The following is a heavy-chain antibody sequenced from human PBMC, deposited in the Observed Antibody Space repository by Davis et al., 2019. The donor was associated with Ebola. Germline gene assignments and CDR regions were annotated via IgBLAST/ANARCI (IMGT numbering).Heavy chain of an antibody. CDR2: ISAYNGNT. J-gene: IGHJ6*02. Sequence: AASVKVSCKASGYTFTSYGISWVRQAPGQGLEWMGWISAYNGNTNYAQKLQGRVTMTTDTSTSTAYMELRSLRSDDTAVYSCARGRRYRYCPGYYYYYGMDVWGQGTTVTVSS. CDR3: ARGRRYRYCPGYYYYYGMDV. CDR1: GYTFTSYG. V-gene: IGHV1-18*01. D-gene: IGHD5-18*01.